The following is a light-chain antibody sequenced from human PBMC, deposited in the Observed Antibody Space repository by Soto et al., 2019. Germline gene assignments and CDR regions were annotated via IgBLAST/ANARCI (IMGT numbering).Light chain of an antibody. J-gene: IGKJ4*01. V-gene: IGKV1D-16*01. CDR3: QQYNNFPPT. CDR1: QSVANW. Sequence: DVQMTQSPSSLSASVGDRFSITCRASQSVANWLAWYQQKPGKAPKSLIYETSTLQSGVPSRFSGSGSGTYFTLTINSLQPEDFATYYCQQYNNFPPTFGGGTKVEIK. CDR2: ETS.